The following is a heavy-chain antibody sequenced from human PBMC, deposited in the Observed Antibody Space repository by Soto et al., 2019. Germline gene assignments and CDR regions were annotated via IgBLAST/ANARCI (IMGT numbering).Heavy chain of an antibody. J-gene: IGHJ5*02. CDR1: GGSISSYY. D-gene: IGHD6-6*01. Sequence: SETLSLTCTVSGGSISSYYWSWIRQPPGKGLEWIGYIYYSGSTNYNPSLKSRVTISVDTSKNQFSLKLSSVTAADTAVYYCARDLPGSSSSGDNWFDPWGKGTLVTVSS. V-gene: IGHV4-59*01. CDR2: IYYSGST. CDR3: ARDLPGSSSSGDNWFDP.